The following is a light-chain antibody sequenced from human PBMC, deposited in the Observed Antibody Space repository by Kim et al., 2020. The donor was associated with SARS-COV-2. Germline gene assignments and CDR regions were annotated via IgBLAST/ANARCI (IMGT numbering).Light chain of an antibody. Sequence: APGKTARITCGGNNIGSKSVHWYQQKPGQAPVLVIYYDSDRPSGIPERFSGSNSGNTATLTISRVEAGDEADYYCQVWDSSSDPWVFGRGTQLTVL. V-gene: IGLV3-21*04. CDR1: NIGSKS. J-gene: IGLJ3*02. CDR2: YDS. CDR3: QVWDSSSDPWV.